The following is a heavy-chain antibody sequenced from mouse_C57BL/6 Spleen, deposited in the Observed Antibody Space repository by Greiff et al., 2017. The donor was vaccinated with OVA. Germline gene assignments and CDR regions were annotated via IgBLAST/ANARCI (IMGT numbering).Heavy chain of an antibody. CDR1: GYTFTDYY. D-gene: IGHD2-4*01. Sequence: QVQLQQSGAELVRPGASVKLSCKASGYTFTDYYINWVKQRPGQGLEWIARIYPGSGNTYYNEKFKGKATLTAEKSSSTAYMQLSSLTSEDSAVYFCARYDDYDYDGGGAFDYWGQGTTLTVSS. V-gene: IGHV1-76*01. J-gene: IGHJ2*01. CDR2: IYPGSGNT. CDR3: ARYDDYDYDGGGAFDY.